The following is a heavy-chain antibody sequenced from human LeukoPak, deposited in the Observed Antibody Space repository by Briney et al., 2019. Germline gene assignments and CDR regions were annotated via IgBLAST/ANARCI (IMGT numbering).Heavy chain of an antibody. D-gene: IGHD6-13*01. CDR2: ISGSGGST. CDR1: GFTFSSYA. V-gene: IGHV3-23*01. Sequence: GGSLTLSCAASGFTFSSYAMSWVRQDPGKGLEWVSAISGSGGSTYYADSVKGRFTISSDNSKNTLYLQMNSLRAEARAVYYCARALAAFDYWGQGTLVTVSS. J-gene: IGHJ4*02. CDR3: ARALAAFDY.